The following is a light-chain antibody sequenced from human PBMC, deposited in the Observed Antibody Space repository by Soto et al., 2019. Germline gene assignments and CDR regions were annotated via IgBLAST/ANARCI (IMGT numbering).Light chain of an antibody. CDR1: QSVSRY. CDR3: QYRSNWSPGT. V-gene: IGKV3-11*01. J-gene: IGKJ5*01. CDR2: DTS. Sequence: EIVLTQSPATLSLSPWERSTLSFRSSQSVSRYLAWYQQKPGQAPRLLISDTSNRATGIPARFSGSGSGTDFTLTISSREPEDVAVYNCQYRSNWSPGTFGQGTRLEN.